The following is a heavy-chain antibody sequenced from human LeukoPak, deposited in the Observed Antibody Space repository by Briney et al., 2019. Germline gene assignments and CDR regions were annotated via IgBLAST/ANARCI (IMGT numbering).Heavy chain of an antibody. V-gene: IGHV3-30*02. CDR3: AKDWGSDIYYFYMDV. J-gene: IGHJ6*03. Sequence: GGSLRLSCAASGFAFINSGMHWVHQAPGRGLQWVAFIRYDGSNTYYADSVKGRFIISRDNSKNNVSLQMNSLRVEDTAVYYCAKDWGSDIYYFYMDVWGKGTTVTVP. CDR2: IRYDGSNT. D-gene: IGHD3-16*01. CDR1: GFAFINSG.